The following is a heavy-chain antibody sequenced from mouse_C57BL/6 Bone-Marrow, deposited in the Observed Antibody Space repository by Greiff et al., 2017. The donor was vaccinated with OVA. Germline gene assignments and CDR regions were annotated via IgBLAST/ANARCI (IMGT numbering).Heavy chain of an antibody. CDR1: GYTFTEYT. CDR3: ARHEDHPYYGSSYYYFDY. Sequence: QVQLQQSGAELVKPGASVKLSCKASGYTFTEYTIHWVKQRAGQGLEWIGWVYPGSGSIKYNEKFKDKATLTADKSSSTVYMELSRLTSEDSAVYFCARHEDHPYYGSSYYYFDYWGQGTTLTVSS. J-gene: IGHJ2*01. D-gene: IGHD1-1*01. V-gene: IGHV1-62-2*01. CDR2: VYPGSGSI.